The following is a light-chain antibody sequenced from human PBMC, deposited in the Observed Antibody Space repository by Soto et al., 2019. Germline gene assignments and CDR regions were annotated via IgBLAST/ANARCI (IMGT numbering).Light chain of an antibody. J-gene: IGKJ1*01. CDR3: QQCNDWPWT. CDR1: QSVRNN. Sequence: EIVMTQSPGTLSVSLGERVTLSCRASQSVRNNLAWYQQKPGQGPRLLIYDASTRATGIPARFSGSGSGTEFTLTISSLQSEDFAVYYCQQCNDWPWTFGQGTKVEIK. V-gene: IGKV3-15*01. CDR2: DAS.